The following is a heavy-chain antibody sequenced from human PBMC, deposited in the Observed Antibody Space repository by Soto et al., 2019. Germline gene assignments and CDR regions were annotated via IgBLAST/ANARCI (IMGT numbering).Heavy chain of an antibody. CDR3: VGTSLVVGVAPREDF. Sequence: EVQLVESGGGLVQPGESLRLSCAASGFTFSNYWMHWVRQAPGKGLEWVSRIDSDGSRITYADFVKGRFTISRDNAKNTVYLHMNSLTAEDTAVYYCVGTSLVVGVAPREDFWGQGTLVTVSS. CDR2: IDSDGSRI. D-gene: IGHD2-15*01. V-gene: IGHV3-74*01. CDR1: GFTFSNYW. J-gene: IGHJ4*02.